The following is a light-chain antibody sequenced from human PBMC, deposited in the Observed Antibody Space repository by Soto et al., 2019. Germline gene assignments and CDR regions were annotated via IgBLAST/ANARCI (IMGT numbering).Light chain of an antibody. CDR2: DAS. V-gene: IGKV3-11*01. CDR3: QQRASWPPFT. Sequence: EIVLAQSPATLSLSPGEGATLSFSASQDISNFLAWYQQRPGQAPRLLIYDASNRATGIPARFSGSGSGTDFTLTIVGLEPEDFAIYYCQQRASWPPFTFGQGTKLE. CDR1: QDISNF. J-gene: IGKJ2*01.